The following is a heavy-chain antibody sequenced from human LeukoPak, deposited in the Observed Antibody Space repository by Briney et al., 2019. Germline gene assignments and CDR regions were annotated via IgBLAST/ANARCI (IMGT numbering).Heavy chain of an antibody. V-gene: IGHV5-51*01. D-gene: IGHD3-10*01. CDR3: ATNYYGSGSYYLFDP. CDR2: IYPGDSDT. J-gene: IGHJ5*02. CDR1: GYSFTSYW. Sequence: GESLKISCKGSGYSFTSYWIGWVRQMPGKGLGWMGIIYPGDSDTRYSPSFQGQVTISADKSISTAYLQWSSLKASDTAMYYCATNYYGSGSYYLFDPWGQGTLVTVSS.